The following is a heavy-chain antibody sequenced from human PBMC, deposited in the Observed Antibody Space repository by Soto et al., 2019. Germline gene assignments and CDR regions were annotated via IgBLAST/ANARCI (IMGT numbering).Heavy chain of an antibody. D-gene: IGHD2-2*01. J-gene: IGHJ4*02. CDR3: ARFNFISSSCYEGYFDY. V-gene: IGHV1-18*01. Sequence: QVQLVQSGAEVKKPGASVKVSCKTSGYTFTTYGISWVRQAPGQGLEWMGWISTDIGNTNYAQKVQDRVTMTTDTSTSTAYMELRSLRSDDTAVYYCARFNFISSSCYEGYFDYWGQGTLVTVSS. CDR1: GYTFTTYG. CDR2: ISTDIGNT.